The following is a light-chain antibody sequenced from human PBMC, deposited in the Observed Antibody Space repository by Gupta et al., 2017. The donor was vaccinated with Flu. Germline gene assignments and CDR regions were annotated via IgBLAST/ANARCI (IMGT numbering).Light chain of an antibody. Sequence: QTVVTQEPSLTVSPGGTVTLTCASSTGAVTSGYYPNWFQQKPRQPPRELIYSTRNKHSWTPARFSCCLLGGKAALTLSGVQPADEAEYYCLLYDGGARVFGGGTKLTVL. V-gene: IGLV7-43*01. CDR3: LLYDGGARV. J-gene: IGLJ2*01. CDR2: STR. CDR1: TGAVTSGYY.